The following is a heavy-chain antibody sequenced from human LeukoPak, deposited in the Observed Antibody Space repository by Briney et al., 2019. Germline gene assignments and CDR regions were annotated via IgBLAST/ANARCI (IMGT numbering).Heavy chain of an antibody. CDR1: GYTLTELS. V-gene: IGHV1-24*01. CDR2: FDPEDGET. J-gene: IGHJ4*02. CDR3: ARGVIAAAGLIDY. D-gene: IGHD6-13*01. Sequence: ASVKVSCKVSGYTLTELSMHWVRQAPGKGLEWMGGFDPEDGETIYAQKLQGRVTMTTDTSTSTAYMELRSLRSDDTAVYYCARGVIAAAGLIDYWGQGTLVTVSS.